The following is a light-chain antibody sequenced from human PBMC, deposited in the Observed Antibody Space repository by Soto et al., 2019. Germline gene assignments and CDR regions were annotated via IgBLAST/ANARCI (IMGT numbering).Light chain of an antibody. J-gene: IGLJ2*01. CDR2: EGS. CDR1: SSDVGGVNW. CDR3: CSYAGSSTYVV. Sequence: QSALTQPASVSGSPGQSITVSCTGTSSDVGGVNWVSWYQQHPGKAPKLMIYEGSKRPSGVSHRFSGSKSGNTASLTISGLQAEDEADYYCCSYAGSSTYVVFGGGTKLTVL. V-gene: IGLV2-23*01.